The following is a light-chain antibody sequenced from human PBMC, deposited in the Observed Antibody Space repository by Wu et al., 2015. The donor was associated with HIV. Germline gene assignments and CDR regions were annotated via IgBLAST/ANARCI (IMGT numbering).Light chain of an antibody. CDR2: AAS. CDR3: QKYNTAPRT. CDR1: QDINTY. V-gene: IGKV1-27*01. Sequence: DIQMTQSPSSLSASVGDRVTITCRASQDINTYLAWYQQSPGKVPKVLIYAASTLQSGVPSRFSGSGSGTDFTLTISSLQPEDVATYYCQKYNTAPRTFGGGTKVEIK. J-gene: IGKJ4*01.